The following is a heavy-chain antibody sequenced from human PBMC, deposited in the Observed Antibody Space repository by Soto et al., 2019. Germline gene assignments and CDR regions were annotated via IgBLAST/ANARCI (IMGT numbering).Heavy chain of an antibody. Sequence: GESLKSSCKGSGYSFTSYWIGWVRQMPGKGLEWMGIIYPGDSDTRYSPSFQGQVTISADKPISTAYLQWSSLKASDTAMYYCARHDVGYSSSWYIDYWGQGTLVTVSP. CDR3: ARHDVGYSSSWYIDY. CDR2: IYPGDSDT. CDR1: GYSFTSYW. V-gene: IGHV5-51*01. D-gene: IGHD6-13*01. J-gene: IGHJ4*02.